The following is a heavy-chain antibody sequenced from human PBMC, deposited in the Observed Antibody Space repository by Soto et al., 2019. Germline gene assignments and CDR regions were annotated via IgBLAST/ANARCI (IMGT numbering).Heavy chain of an antibody. CDR3: TTDGVNIVATTSYYYYYMDV. CDR2: IKSKTDGGTT. V-gene: IGHV3-15*01. D-gene: IGHD5-12*01. J-gene: IGHJ6*03. Sequence: PGGSLRLSCAASGFTVSSKYMTWVRQAPGKGLEWVGRIKSKTDGGTTDYAAPVKGRFTISRDDSKNTLYLQMNSLKTEDTAAYYCTTDGVNIVATTSYYYYYMDVWGKGTTVTVSS. CDR1: GFTVSSKY.